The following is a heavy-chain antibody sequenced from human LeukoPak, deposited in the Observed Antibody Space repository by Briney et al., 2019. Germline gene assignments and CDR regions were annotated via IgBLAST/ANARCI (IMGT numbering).Heavy chain of an antibody. CDR1: GYTFTSYA. CDR2: INAGNGKT. CDR3: ARVRGESWAAAHSSPH. Sequence: GASVKVSCKASGYTFTSYAMHWGRQAPGQRLGWMGWINAGNGKTKYSQKFQGRVTITRDTSASTAYMELSSLRSEDTAVYYCARVRGESWAAAHSSPHWGQGTLVTVSS. V-gene: IGHV1-3*01. J-gene: IGHJ4*02. D-gene: IGHD6-13*01.